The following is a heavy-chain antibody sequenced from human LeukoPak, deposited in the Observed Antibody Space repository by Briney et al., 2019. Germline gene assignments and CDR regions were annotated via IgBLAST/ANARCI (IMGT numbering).Heavy chain of an antibody. CDR3: ARLEDSGGYRFDY. CDR2: MYYSGST. D-gene: IGHD3-22*01. Sequence: KPSETLSLTCTVSGASISSRSYYWGWIRQSPGKGLEWIGNMYYSGSTHYSPSLNSRVTISRHTSKNQVSLKLSSVTAADSAVYYCARLEDSGGYRFDYWGQGALVTVSS. J-gene: IGHJ4*02. V-gene: IGHV4-39*01. CDR1: GASISSRSYY.